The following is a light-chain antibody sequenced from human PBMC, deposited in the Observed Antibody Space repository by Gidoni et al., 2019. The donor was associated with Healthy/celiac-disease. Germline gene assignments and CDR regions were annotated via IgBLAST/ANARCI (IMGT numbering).Light chain of an antibody. CDR3: MKALQTPP. CDR2: LGS. Sequence: DIVMTQSPLSLPVTPGEPASISCRSSQSLLHSNGYNYLDWYLQKPGQSPQLLIYLGSNRASGVPDRFSGSGSGTDFTLKISRVEAEDVGVYYCMKALQTPPFGQGTKVEIK. J-gene: IGKJ1*01. CDR1: QSLLHSNGYNY. V-gene: IGKV2-28*01.